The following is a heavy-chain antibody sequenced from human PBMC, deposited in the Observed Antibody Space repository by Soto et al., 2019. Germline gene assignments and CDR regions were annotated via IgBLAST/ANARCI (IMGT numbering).Heavy chain of an antibody. CDR3: ARDVDADFRTDFDF. J-gene: IGHJ4*02. CDR2: ISGNGEII. CDR1: GFTF. D-gene: IGHD4-17*01. V-gene: IGHV3-11*01. Sequence: GGSLRLSCAASGFTFMHWIRRAPGKGLEWISYISGNGEIIQYAASARGRFTISRDNAENSVYLEMDSLRAEDTALYYCARDVDADFRTDFDFWGRGTLVTVSS.